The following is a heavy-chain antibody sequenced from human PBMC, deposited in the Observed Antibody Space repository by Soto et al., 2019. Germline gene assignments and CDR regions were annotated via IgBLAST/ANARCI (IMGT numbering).Heavy chain of an antibody. CDR2: IFYSGST. D-gene: IGHD2-15*01. V-gene: IGHV4-30-4*01. CDR3: GRVEYCSGGSCYRPRGYCDY. Sequence: QVQLQESGPGLVKPSQTLSLTCTVSGGSISSGDYYWSWIRQPPGKGLEWIGYIFYSGSTYYNPSLKSRVTISVDTSKNQFCLKMSSVTAADTSVYYCGRVEYCSGGSCYRPRGYCDYWGQGTLVTVSS. J-gene: IGHJ4*02. CDR1: GGSISSGDYY.